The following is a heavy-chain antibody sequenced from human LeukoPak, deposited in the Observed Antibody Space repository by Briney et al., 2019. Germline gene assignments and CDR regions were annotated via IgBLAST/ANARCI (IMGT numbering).Heavy chain of an antibody. D-gene: IGHD2-2*01. J-gene: IGHJ3*02. V-gene: IGHV1-2*02. CDR1: GGTFSSYA. Sequence: ASVKVSCKASGGTFSSYAISWVRQAPGQGLEWMGWINPNSGGTNYAQKFQGRVTMTRDTSISTAYMELSRLRSDDTAVYYCASRGCSSTSCSQGAFDIWGQGTMVTVSS. CDR2: INPNSGGT. CDR3: ASRGCSSTSCSQGAFDI.